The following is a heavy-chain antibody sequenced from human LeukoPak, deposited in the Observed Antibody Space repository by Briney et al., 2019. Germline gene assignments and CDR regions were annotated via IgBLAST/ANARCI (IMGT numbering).Heavy chain of an antibody. J-gene: IGHJ6*04. CDR2: IIPIFGTA. V-gene: IGHV1-69*01. Sequence: PVKVSCKASGGTFSSYAISWVRQAPGQGLEWMGGIIPIFGTANYAQKFQGRVTITADESTSTAYMELSSLRSEDTAVYYCARYVVVGGPYYYYGMDVWGKGTTVTVSS. D-gene: IGHD2-2*01. CDR1: GGTFSSYA. CDR3: ARYVVVGGPYYYYGMDV.